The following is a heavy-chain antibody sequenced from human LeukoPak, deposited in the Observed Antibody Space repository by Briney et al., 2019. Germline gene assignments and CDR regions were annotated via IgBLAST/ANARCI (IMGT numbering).Heavy chain of an antibody. Sequence: ASVKVSCKASGYTFTSHGISWVRQASGQGLEWMGWISAYNGNTNYAQKLQGRVTMTTDTSTSTAYMELRSLRSGDTAVYYCARDWGSYRYGLPYWGQGTLVSVSS. CDR2: ISAYNGNT. CDR1: GYTFTSHG. CDR3: ARDWGSYRYGLPY. D-gene: IGHD3-16*02. V-gene: IGHV1-18*01. J-gene: IGHJ4*02.